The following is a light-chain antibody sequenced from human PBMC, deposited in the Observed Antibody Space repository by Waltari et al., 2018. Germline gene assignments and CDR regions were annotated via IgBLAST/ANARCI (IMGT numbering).Light chain of an antibody. Sequence: EIVMTQSPATLSVSPGERATLSCRASQSVSSNLAWYHQKPGQAPRLLIYGASTRATGSPARCSGSGSGTEYTRTISSMQSEDFAVDYCQQYNNWHPYTFGQGTKLEIK. V-gene: IGKV3-15*01. CDR1: QSVSSN. CDR3: QQYNNWHPYT. CDR2: GAS. J-gene: IGKJ2*01.